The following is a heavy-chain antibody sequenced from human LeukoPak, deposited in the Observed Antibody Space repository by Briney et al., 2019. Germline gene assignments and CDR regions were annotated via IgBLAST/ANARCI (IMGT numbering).Heavy chain of an antibody. CDR2: SSGSGTTN. V-gene: IGHV3-48*03. Sequence: GGSLRLSCAASGFGLSSYEMNWVRQAPGKGLEWVSYSSGSGTTNHYADSVKGRFTISRDNAKNSLYLQMNYLRAEDTAVYYCARDWKFWGQGTLVTVSS. CDR3: ARDWKF. D-gene: IGHD1-1*01. CDR1: GFGLSSYE. J-gene: IGHJ4*02.